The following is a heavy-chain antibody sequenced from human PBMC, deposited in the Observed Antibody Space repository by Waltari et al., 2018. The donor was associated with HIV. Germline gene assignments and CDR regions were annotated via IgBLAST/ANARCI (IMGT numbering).Heavy chain of an antibody. V-gene: IGHV1-24*01. CDR2: FDPEDDET. CDR3: ATGGGTTSIQLYDLDV. J-gene: IGHJ6*02. D-gene: IGHD1-26*01. CDR1: GYTPTELS. Sequence: QVQLIQSGAEVKKPGASVKVSCKVFGYTPTELSTHWVRQAPGKGLEWMGGFDPEDDETIYAQKFQGRVTMTEDTSTDSAYMELSSLTSEDTAVYYCATGGGTTSIQLYDLDVWGQGTTVTVSS.